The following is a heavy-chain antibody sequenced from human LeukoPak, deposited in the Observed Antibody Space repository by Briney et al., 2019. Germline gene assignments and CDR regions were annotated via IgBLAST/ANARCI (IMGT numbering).Heavy chain of an antibody. J-gene: IGHJ1*01. Sequence: GSLRPLLSTPWFRLNNSSIHLVRQASGEGIELCSAISSDGGSTYHADSVKGRFTISRDNSKNTLYLQMGSLRTEDMAMYYCARSSDTRFGELVLWGQGTLVTVSS. V-gene: IGHV3-64*02. CDR1: WFRLNNSS. CDR2: ISSDGGST. CDR3: ARSSDTRFGELVL. D-gene: IGHD3-16*01.